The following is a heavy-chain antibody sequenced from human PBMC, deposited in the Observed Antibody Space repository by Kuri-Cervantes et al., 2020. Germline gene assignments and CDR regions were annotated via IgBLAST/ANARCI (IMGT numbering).Heavy chain of an antibody. CDR2: IKSKTDGGTT. Sequence: GESLKISCAASGFTFSNAWMSWVRQAPGKGLEWVGRIKSKTDGGTTDYAAPVKGRFTISRDDSKNTLYLQMNSLKTEDTAVYYCTSRGGTTGTTYYYYGMDVWGQGTTVTVSS. D-gene: IGHD1-1*01. V-gene: IGHV3-15*01. CDR1: GFTFSNAW. J-gene: IGHJ6*02. CDR3: TSRGGTTGTTYYYYGMDV.